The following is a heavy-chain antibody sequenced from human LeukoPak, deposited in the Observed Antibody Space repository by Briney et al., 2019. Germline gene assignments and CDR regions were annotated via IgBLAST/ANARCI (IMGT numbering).Heavy chain of an antibody. Sequence: ASVKVSCKASGGTFSSYAISWVRQAPGQGLEWMGWINTNTGNPTYAQGFTGRFVFSLDASVSTAYLQISSLKAEDTAVYYCARGDYYGSGSKQYYRKELWGQRTKGNVSS. V-gene: IGHV7-4-1*02. CDR2: INTNTGNP. J-gene: IGHJ6*02. CDR3: ARGDYYGSGSKQYYRKEL. CDR1: GGTFSSYA. D-gene: IGHD3-10*01.